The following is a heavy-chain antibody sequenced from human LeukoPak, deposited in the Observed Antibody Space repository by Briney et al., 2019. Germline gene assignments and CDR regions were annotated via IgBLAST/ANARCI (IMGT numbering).Heavy chain of an antibody. D-gene: IGHD6-6*01. J-gene: IGHJ4*02. Sequence: GGSLRLSCAASGFTFSSYSMNWVRQAPGKGLEWVSYISSSGSTIYYADSVKGRFTISRDNAKNSLYLQMNSLRAEDTAVYYCAREDEYSRPGGYWGQGTLVTVSS. CDR2: ISSSGSTI. CDR3: AREDEYSRPGGY. CDR1: GFTFSSYS. V-gene: IGHV3-48*04.